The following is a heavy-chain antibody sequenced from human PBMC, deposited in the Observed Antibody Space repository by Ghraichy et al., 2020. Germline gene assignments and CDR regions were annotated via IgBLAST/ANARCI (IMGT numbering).Heavy chain of an antibody. CDR1: GFTLSSNW. Sequence: ETLSLTCAASGFTLSSNWMHWVRQAPGKGLVWVSRINSDGSRTNYADSAKGRFTISRDTAKNTLYLQVNSLRPEDTAVYYCARGTFGMDVWGQGTTVAVSS. V-gene: IGHV3-74*01. CDR2: INSDGSRT. J-gene: IGHJ6*02. CDR3: ARGTFGMDV.